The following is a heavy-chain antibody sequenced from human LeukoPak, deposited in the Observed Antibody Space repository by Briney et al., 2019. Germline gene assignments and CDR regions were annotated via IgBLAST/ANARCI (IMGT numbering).Heavy chain of an antibody. CDR2: FDPEDGGT. J-gene: IGHJ6*03. Sequence: ASVKVSCKVSGYTLTQLSIHWVRQAPGKGLEWTGGFDPEDGGTIYAQKFQGRVTMTEDTSTDTAYMELSSLRSEDTAVYYCARGLNEVVANYYYYMDVWGKGTTVTVSS. CDR3: ARGLNEVVANYYYYMDV. D-gene: IGHD2-15*01. CDR1: GYTLTQLS. V-gene: IGHV1-24*01.